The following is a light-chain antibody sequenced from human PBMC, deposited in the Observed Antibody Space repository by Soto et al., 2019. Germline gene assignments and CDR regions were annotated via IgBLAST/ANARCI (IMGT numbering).Light chain of an antibody. V-gene: IGKV3-15*01. CDR3: QGRTT. Sequence: EIVMTQSPATLSVSPGERATLSCRASQSVSSNLAWYQQKPGQAPRLLIYGASTRATGIPARFSGSGSGTEFTLTISSLQSEDFAVYYCQGRTTFGGGTKVDIK. J-gene: IGKJ4*01. CDR1: QSVSSN. CDR2: GAS.